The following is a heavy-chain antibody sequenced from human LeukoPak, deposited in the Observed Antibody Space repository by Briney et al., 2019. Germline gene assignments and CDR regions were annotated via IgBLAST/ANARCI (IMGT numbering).Heavy chain of an antibody. J-gene: IGHJ4*02. CDR1: GYTFTGYY. CDR3: ATDEVVGAPRPLDF. V-gene: IGHV1-2*02. Sequence: ASVKVSCKGFGYTFTGYYIHWVRQAPGQGLEWMGCINPNSGGTNSAQKFQGRVTMTRDTSISTAYMELSRLTSEDTAVYYCATDEVVGAPRPLDFWGQGTLVTVSS. D-gene: IGHD2-15*01. CDR2: INPNSGGT.